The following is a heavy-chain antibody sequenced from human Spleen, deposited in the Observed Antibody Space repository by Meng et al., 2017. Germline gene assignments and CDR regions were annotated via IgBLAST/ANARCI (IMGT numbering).Heavy chain of an antibody. CDR1: GGTFSSYA. CDR2: IIPIFGTA. Sequence: SVKVSCKASGGTFSSYAISWVRQAPGQGLEWMGGIIPIFGTANYAQKFQGRVTITADKSTSTAYMELSSLRSDDTAVYYCARDQDGRITMVRGVDFDYWGQGTLVTVSS. CDR3: ARDQDGRITMVRGVDFDY. D-gene: IGHD3-10*01. J-gene: IGHJ4*02. V-gene: IGHV1-69*06.